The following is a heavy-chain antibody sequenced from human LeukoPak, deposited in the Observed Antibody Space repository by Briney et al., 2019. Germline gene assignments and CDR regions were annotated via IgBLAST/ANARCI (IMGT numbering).Heavy chain of an antibody. J-gene: IGHJ2*01. V-gene: IGHV4-59*01. D-gene: IGHD6-19*01. Sequence: SETLSLTCTVSGGTIRSYYWSWIRQPPGKGLEWIGYIYHSGSTSYNPSLKSRVTISVDTSKNQFSLRLTSLTAADAAVYYCARRDSGGYGYFDLWGRGTLVTVSS. CDR1: GGTIRSYY. CDR3: ARRDSGGYGYFDL. CDR2: IYHSGST.